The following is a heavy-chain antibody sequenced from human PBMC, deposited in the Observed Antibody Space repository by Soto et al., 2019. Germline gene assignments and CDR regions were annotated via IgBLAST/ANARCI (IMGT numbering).Heavy chain of an antibody. V-gene: IGHV4-59*01. CDR1: GGSISSYY. CDR3: ASGYYDFWSGYPGIWFDP. Sequence: QVQLQESGPGLVKPSETLSLTCTVSGGSISSYYWSWIRQPPGKGLEWIGYIYYSGSTNYNPSLKSRVTISVDTSKNQFSRKLSSVTAADTAVYYCASGYYDFWSGYPGIWFDPWGQGTLVTVSS. CDR2: IYYSGST. D-gene: IGHD3-3*01. J-gene: IGHJ5*02.